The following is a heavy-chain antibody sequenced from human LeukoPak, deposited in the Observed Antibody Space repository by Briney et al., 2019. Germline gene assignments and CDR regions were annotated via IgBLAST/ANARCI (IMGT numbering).Heavy chain of an antibody. CDR1: GFTFSTYT. J-gene: IGHJ3*02. V-gene: IGHV3-23*01. CDR2: IGNNGGGI. CDR3: ARGDPYDNDAFDI. Sequence: GGSLRLSCAASGFTFSTYTMYWVRHPPGKRLEWVSIIGNNGGGIHYADSVKGRFTISRDNYKNALYLQMNSLRVEDTAVYYCARGDPYDNDAFDIWGQGTMVTVSS. D-gene: IGHD3-22*01.